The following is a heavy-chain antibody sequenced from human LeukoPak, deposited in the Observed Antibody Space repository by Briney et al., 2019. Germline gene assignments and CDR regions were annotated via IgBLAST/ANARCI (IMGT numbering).Heavy chain of an antibody. D-gene: IGHD1-26*01. V-gene: IGHV1-3*01. CDR2: INAGNGNT. Sequence: ASVKVSCKASGYTFTSYAMHWVRQAPGQRLEWMGWINAGNGNTKYSQKFQGRVTITRDTSASTAYMELSSLRSEDTAVYYCARGRLIVGALMYYWGQGTLVTVSS. CDR1: GYTFTSYA. J-gene: IGHJ4*02. CDR3: ARGRLIVGALMYY.